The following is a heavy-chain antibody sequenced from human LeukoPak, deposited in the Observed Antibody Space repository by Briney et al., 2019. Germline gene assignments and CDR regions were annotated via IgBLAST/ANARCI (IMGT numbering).Heavy chain of an antibody. CDR1: GFTFSSCP. D-gene: IGHD1-26*01. Sequence: GGSLRLSCAASGFTFSSCPMHWVRQAPGKGLEWVAIISYDGSSKFYADSVKGRFTISRDNSKNTLYLQMGSLRAEDMAVYYCARAGSLVGARVYFDYWGQGTLVTVSS. CDR2: ISYDGSSK. CDR3: ARAGSLVGARVYFDY. J-gene: IGHJ4*02. V-gene: IGHV3-30*03.